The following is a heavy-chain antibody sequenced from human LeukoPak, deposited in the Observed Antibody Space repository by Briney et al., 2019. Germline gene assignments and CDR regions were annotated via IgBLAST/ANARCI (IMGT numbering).Heavy chain of an antibody. CDR1: GGSISSYY. V-gene: IGHV4-59*01. CDR2: IYYSGST. Sequence: PSETLSLTCTVSGGSISSYYWSWIRQPPGKGLEWIGYIYYSGSTNYNPSLKSRVTISVDTSKNQFSLKLSSVTAADTAVYYCARSEGSRGTAMVFDYWGQGTLVTVSS. J-gene: IGHJ4*02. CDR3: ARSEGSRGTAMVFDY. D-gene: IGHD5-18*01.